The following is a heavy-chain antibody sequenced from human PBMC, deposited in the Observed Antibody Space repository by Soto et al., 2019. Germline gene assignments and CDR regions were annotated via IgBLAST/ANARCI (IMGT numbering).Heavy chain of an antibody. CDR1: GGSISSYY. Sequence: SETLSLTCTVSGGSISSYYWSWIRQPAGKGLEWIGRIYTSRSTNYNPSLKSRVTMSVDTSKNQFSLKLSSVTAADTAVYYCARYIAVAGSRDWFDPWGQGTLVTVSS. V-gene: IGHV4-4*07. CDR3: ARYIAVAGSRDWFDP. J-gene: IGHJ5*02. D-gene: IGHD6-19*01. CDR2: IYTSRST.